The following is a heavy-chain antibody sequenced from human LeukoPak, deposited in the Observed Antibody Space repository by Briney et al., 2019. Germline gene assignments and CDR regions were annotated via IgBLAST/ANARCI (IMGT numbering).Heavy chain of an antibody. D-gene: IGHD3-22*01. Sequence: PGGSLRLSCAASGFSVSNNYMSWVRQAPGKGLEWVSVIYSGGSTYYAASVKGRFTISRDTSKNTLYFQMNSLRAEDTAVYYCARSDYYYDGVTYRWFDPWGPGSLVTVSS. CDR1: GFSVSNNY. CDR2: IYSGGST. CDR3: ARSDYYYDGVTYRWFDP. J-gene: IGHJ5*02. V-gene: IGHV3-66*01.